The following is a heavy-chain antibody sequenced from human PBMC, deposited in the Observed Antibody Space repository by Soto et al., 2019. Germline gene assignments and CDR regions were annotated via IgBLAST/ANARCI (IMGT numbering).Heavy chain of an antibody. J-gene: IGHJ5*02. Sequence: QVQLQESGPGLVKPSQTLSLTCTVSGGSISSGGYHWSWIRQHPGKGLEWIGYIYYSGSTYYNPSLKSRVTISVDTSKNQFSLKLSSVTAADTAVYYCARGGWVAWFDPWGQGTLVTVSS. CDR3: ARGGWVAWFDP. CDR1: GGSISSGGYH. CDR2: IYYSGST. V-gene: IGHV4-31*03. D-gene: IGHD1-26*01.